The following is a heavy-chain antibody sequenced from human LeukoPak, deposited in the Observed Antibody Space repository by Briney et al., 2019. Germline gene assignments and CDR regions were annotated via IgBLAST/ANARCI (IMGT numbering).Heavy chain of an antibody. D-gene: IGHD3-16*01. J-gene: IGHJ6*03. V-gene: IGHV4-39*07. CDR2: IYYSGST. CDR3: ARTRYDYVWGTPYYYMDV. CDR1: GGSISSSSYY. Sequence: SETLSLTCTVSGGSISSSSYYWGWIRQPPGKGLEWIGTIYYSGSTFYNPSLKSRVTISVDTSKNQFSLKLSSVTAADTAVYYCARTRYDYVWGTPYYYMDVWGKGTTVTVSS.